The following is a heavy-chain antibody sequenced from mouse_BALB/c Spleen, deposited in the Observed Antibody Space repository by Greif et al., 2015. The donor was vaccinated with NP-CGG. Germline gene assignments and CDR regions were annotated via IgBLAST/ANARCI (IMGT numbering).Heavy chain of an antibody. V-gene: IGHV14-3*02. CDR1: GFNINDTY. D-gene: IGHD2-5*01. CDR3: SRDSNYVIWFFDV. J-gene: IGHJ1*01. CDR2: IDPANGNT. Sequence: VQLQQPGAELVKPGASVKLPCTASGFNINDTYMHWVKQRPEQGLEWIGRIDPANGNTKYDPKFQGKATITADTSSNTAYLQLSSLTSEETAVYYCSRDSNYVIWFFDVWGAETAVTVSS.